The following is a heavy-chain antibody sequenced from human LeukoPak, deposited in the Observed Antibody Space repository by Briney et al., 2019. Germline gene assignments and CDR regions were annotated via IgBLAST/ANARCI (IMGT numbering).Heavy chain of an antibody. Sequence: ASVNVSCKASGGTFSSYAISWVRQGPGQGLEWMGGIIPIFGTANYAQEFQGRVTITADKSTSTAYMELSSLRSEDTDVYYCARVRGYSSGWYAVWFDPWGQGTLVTVSS. J-gene: IGHJ5*02. D-gene: IGHD6-19*01. CDR3: ARVRGYSSGWYAVWFDP. CDR2: IIPIFGTA. CDR1: GGTFSSYA. V-gene: IGHV1-69*06.